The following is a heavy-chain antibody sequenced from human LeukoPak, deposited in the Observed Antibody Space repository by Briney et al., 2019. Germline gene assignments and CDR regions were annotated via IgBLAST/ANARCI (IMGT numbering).Heavy chain of an antibody. J-gene: IGHJ3*02. CDR3: ARGRNYYDSSGYYYEGDAFDI. D-gene: IGHD3-22*01. CDR2: INPSGGSI. V-gene: IGHV1-46*01. CDR1: GYIFTSYY. Sequence: ASVKVSCKASGYIFTSYYMYWVRQAPGQGLEWTGIINPSGGSIRYAQKFQGRVTMTRDTSTSTVYMELSSLRSEDTAVYYCARGRNYYDSSGYYYEGDAFDIWGQGTMVTVS.